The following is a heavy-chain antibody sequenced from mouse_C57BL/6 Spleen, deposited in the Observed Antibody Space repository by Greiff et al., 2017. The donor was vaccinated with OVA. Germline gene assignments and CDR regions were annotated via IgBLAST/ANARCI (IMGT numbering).Heavy chain of an antibody. V-gene: IGHV7-3*01. CDR2: LRNKANGYTT. J-gene: IGHJ2*01. D-gene: IGHD2-13*01. Sequence: EVKVVESGGGLVQPGGSLSLSCAASGFTFTDYYMSWVRQPPGKALEWLGFLRNKANGYTTEYSASVMGRFTISRDNSQSILYLLMNALRAEDSATYVFARYTENDCEYFDYWGQGTTLTVSS. CDR1: GFTFTDYY. CDR3: ARYTENDCEYFDY.